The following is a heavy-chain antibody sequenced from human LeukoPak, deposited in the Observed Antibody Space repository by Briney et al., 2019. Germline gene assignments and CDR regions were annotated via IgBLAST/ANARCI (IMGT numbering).Heavy chain of an antibody. J-gene: IGHJ4*02. CDR1: GYTFTGYY. CDR2: INPNSGGT. Sequence: ASVKVSCKASGYTFTGYYMYWVRQAPGQGLEWMGWINPNSGGTNYAQKFQGRVTMTRDTSISTAYMELSRLRSDDTAVYYCARVDFDWLLYGGGSVDYWGQGTLVTVSS. CDR3: ARVDFDWLLYGGGSVDY. D-gene: IGHD3-9*01. V-gene: IGHV1-2*02.